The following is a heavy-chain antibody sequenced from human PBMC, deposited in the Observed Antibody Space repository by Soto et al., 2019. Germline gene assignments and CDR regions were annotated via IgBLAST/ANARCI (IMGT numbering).Heavy chain of an antibody. CDR3: ARAPRYYYEESGHTTRGSFGY. Sequence: QVQLQESGPGLVKPSGTLSLTCAVSGASISSSHWWSWVRQPPGKRLEWIGEVYHSGSTNYNPSLKNRLTITVDKSNNQFSLKLNSVPAAHTAVYYCARAPRYYYEESGHTTRGSFGYWGRGTLVIVSS. V-gene: IGHV4-4*02. CDR1: GASISSSHW. D-gene: IGHD3-22*01. CDR2: VYHSGST. J-gene: IGHJ4*02.